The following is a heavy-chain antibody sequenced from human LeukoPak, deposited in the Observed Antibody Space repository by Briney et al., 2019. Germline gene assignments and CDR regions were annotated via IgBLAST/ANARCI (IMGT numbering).Heavy chain of an antibody. J-gene: IGHJ3*02. Sequence: ASAKVSCKASGYTFTSYDINWVRQATGQGLEWMGWMNPNSGNTGYAQKFQGRVTMTRNTSISTAYMELSSLRSEDTAVYYCARQGDYYDSSGYRADDAFDIWGQGTMATVSS. D-gene: IGHD3-22*01. CDR3: ARQGDYYDSSGYRADDAFDI. CDR1: GYTFTSYD. CDR2: MNPNSGNT. V-gene: IGHV1-8*01.